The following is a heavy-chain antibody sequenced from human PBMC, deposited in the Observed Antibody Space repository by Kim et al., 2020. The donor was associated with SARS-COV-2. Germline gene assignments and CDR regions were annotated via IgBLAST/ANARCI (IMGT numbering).Heavy chain of an antibody. CDR3: VNQLASRAKFVWYFDS. CDR1: GFTFSSYG. Sequence: GGSLRLSCAASGFTFSSYGMSWVRQVPGKGLEWVSSVRATGDGTYYADSVKGRFTVSRDNSKSTTYLQMSSLTAEDTAIYYCVNQLASRAKFVWYFDSWG. V-gene: IGHV3-23*01. J-gene: IGHJ4*01. CDR2: VRATGDGT. D-gene: IGHD3-16*01.